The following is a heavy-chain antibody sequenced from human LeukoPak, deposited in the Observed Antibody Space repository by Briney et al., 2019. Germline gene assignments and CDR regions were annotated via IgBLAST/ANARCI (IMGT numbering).Heavy chain of an antibody. V-gene: IGHV3-23*01. Sequence: GGSLRLSCAAPGFPFSNYGMNWVRQAPGKALEWVSAISGSGGSTYYADSVTGRFTISRDNSKNTLYLQMNSLRVEDTSIYYCAKDTNEYRNFDSWGQGTLVTVSS. CDR1: GFPFSNYG. D-gene: IGHD3-16*02. CDR3: AKDTNEYRNFDS. J-gene: IGHJ4*02. CDR2: ISGSGGST.